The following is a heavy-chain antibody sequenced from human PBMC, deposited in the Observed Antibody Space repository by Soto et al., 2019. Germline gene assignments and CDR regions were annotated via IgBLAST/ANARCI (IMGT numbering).Heavy chain of an antibody. CDR1: GYTFTSYG. CDR2: ISAHNGNT. V-gene: IGHV1-18*01. Sequence: QVHLVQSGAEVKKPGASVKVSFKASGYTFTSYGITWVRQAPGQGLEWMGWISAHNGNTDYAQKLQGRVIVTRDTSPSRAYMELRSLRSEDSAVYYCARGRYGDYWGQGALVTVSS. CDR3: ARGRYGDY. D-gene: IGHD1-1*01. J-gene: IGHJ4*02.